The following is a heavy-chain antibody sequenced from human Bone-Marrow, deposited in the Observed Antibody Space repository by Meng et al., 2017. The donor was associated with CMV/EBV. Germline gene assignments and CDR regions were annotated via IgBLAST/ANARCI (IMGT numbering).Heavy chain of an antibody. Sequence: TEKVSYKATGYRFSDYGLSWVRQAPGQRPEWLGWISAYSGDTKYAERFQGRVSMTTDTSTSTAHMELRSLTSDDTAVYYCARDHVLRGVYSAYWGQGTPVTVSS. CDR1: GYRFSDYG. D-gene: IGHD3-10*01. CDR3: ARDHVLRGVYSAY. CDR2: ISAYSGDT. V-gene: IGHV1-18*01. J-gene: IGHJ4*02.